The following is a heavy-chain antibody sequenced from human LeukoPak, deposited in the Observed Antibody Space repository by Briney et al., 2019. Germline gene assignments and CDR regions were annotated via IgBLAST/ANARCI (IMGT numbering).Heavy chain of an antibody. D-gene: IGHD6-13*01. CDR3: ARDSYSSSWYSFDY. Sequence: PGGSLRLSCAASGFTFSSYGMHWVRQAPGKGLEWVAVISYDGSNKYYADSVKGRFTISRDNSKNTLYLQMNSLRAEDTAVYYCARDSYSSSWYSFDYWGQGTLVTVSS. CDR1: GFTFSSYG. V-gene: IGHV3-30*03. J-gene: IGHJ4*02. CDR2: ISYDGSNK.